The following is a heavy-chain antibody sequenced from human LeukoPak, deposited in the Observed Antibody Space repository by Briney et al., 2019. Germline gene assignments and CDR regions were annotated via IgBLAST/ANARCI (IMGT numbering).Heavy chain of an antibody. CDR3: ARDHNWGPDF. V-gene: IGHV1-2*01. CDR2: IHPKHGRT. Sequence: ASVTDSCKASVYTFIDTYLHWGRPAPEPGLEWVGWIHPKHGRTHYAQNFQGRVTCTRDTSNSTAYMYLSGLTSDDTAIYYCARDHNWGPDFWGQGTLVTVSS. CDR1: VYTFIDTY. J-gene: IGHJ4*02. D-gene: IGHD7-27*01.